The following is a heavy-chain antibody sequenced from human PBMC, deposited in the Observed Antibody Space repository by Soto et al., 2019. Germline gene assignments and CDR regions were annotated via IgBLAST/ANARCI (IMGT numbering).Heavy chain of an antibody. CDR2: LSYDGSNK. CDR3: AKDRNYYGSGSYYYVFDY. Sequence: QVQLVESGGGVVQPGRSLRLSCAASGFMFSSYGMHWVRRAPGKGLEWVALLSYDGSNKYYAESVKGRFTISRDNSKNILYLQMNSLRAEDTALYYCAKDRNYYGSGSYYYVFDYWGQGTLVTVPS. J-gene: IGHJ4*02. V-gene: IGHV3-30*18. D-gene: IGHD3-10*01. CDR1: GFMFSSYG.